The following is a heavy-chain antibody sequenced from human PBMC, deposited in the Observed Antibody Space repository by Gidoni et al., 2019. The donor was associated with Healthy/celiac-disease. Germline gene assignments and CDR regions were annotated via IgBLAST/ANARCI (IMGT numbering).Heavy chain of an antibody. CDR3: ASGYDFWSGPYQYYDYGMDV. D-gene: IGHD3-3*01. V-gene: IGHV1-69*01. CDR1: GGTFSSYA. J-gene: IGHJ6*02. CDR2: IIPIFGTA. Sequence: QVQLVQSGAEVKKPGSSVKVSCKASGGTFSSYAISWVRQAPGQGLEWMGGIIPIFGTANYAQKFQGRVTITADESTSTAYMELSSLRSEDTAVYYCASGYDFWSGPYQYYDYGMDVWGQGTTVTVSS.